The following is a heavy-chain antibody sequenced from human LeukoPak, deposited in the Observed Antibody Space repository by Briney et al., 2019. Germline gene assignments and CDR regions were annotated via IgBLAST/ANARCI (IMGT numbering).Heavy chain of an antibody. D-gene: IGHD5-12*01. CDR3: SRQVDSVHAY. V-gene: IGHV3-73*01. Sequence: QPGGSLKLSCAASGFTFSGSHTHWVRQASGKGLEWVGHIRNKADNYATAYGASVTGRFTISRDDSKNTAYLQMDSLKTEDTAIYYCSRQVDSVHAYWGQGILVTVSS. CDR1: GFTFSGSH. J-gene: IGHJ4*02. CDR2: IRNKADNYAT.